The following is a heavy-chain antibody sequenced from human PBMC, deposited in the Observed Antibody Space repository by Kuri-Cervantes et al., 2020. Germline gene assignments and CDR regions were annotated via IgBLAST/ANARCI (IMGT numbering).Heavy chain of an antibody. CDR2: ISWNSGSI. CDR3: ARAVAGSGYYYYYMDV. J-gene: IGHJ6*03. Sequence: GGSLRLSCAASGFTFDDYAMHWVRQAPGKGLEWVSGISWNSGSIGYADSVKGRFTISRDNAKNSLYLQMNSLRAEDTAVYYCARAVAGSGYYYYYMDVWGKGTTVTVSS. CDR1: GFTFDDYA. D-gene: IGHD6-19*01. V-gene: IGHV3-9*01.